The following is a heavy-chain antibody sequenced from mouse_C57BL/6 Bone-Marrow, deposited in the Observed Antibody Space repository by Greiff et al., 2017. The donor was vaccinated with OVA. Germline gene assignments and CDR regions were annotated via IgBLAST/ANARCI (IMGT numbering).Heavy chain of an antibody. V-gene: IGHV5-17*01. D-gene: IGHD1-1*01. CDR2: ISSGSSTI. CDR3: ARNYGSLHYYAMDY. J-gene: IGHJ4*01. CDR1: GFTFSDYG. Sequence: EVKLVESGGGLVKPGGSLKLSCAASGFTFSDYGMHWVRQAPEKGLEWVAYISSGSSTIYYADTVKGRFTISRDNAKNTLFLQMTSLRSEDTAMYYCARNYGSLHYYAMDYWGQGTSVTVSS.